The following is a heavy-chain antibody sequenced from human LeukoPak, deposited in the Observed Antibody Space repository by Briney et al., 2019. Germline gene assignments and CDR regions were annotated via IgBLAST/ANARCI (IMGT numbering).Heavy chain of an antibody. Sequence: GGSLRLSCAASGFTFSSYWMSWVRQAPGKGLEWVANIKQDEREEYYVDSVKGRVSISRDNAKNSVYLQMDSLRAEDTAVYYCARDAWRDRYFDYWGQGTLVTVSS. CDR3: ARDAWRDRYFDY. CDR1: GFTFSSYW. D-gene: IGHD1-1*01. CDR2: IKQDEREE. J-gene: IGHJ4*02. V-gene: IGHV3-7*01.